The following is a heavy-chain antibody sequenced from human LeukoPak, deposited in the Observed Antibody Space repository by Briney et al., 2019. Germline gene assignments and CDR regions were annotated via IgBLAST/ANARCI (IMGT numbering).Heavy chain of an antibody. CDR3: ARGDPNYYDSSGYYGG. V-gene: IGHV1-8*01. D-gene: IGHD3-22*01. J-gene: IGHJ4*02. CDR2: MNPNSGNT. Sequence: ASVKVSCKASGCTFTSYDINWVRQATGQGLEWMGWMNPNSGNTGYAQKFQGRVTMTRNTSISTAYMELSSLRSEDTAVYYCARGDPNYYDSSGYYGGWGQGTLVTVSS. CDR1: GCTFTSYD.